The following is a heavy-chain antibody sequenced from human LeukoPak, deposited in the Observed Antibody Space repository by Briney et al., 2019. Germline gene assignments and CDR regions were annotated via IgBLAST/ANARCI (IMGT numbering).Heavy chain of an antibody. V-gene: IGHV3-53*04. CDR1: GFTVSSNY. J-gene: IGHJ6*02. Sequence: GGSLRLSCAASGFTVSSNYMSWVRQAPGKGLEWVSVIYSGGSTYYADSVKGQFTISRHNSKNTLYLQMNSLRAEDTAVYYCATPLMTTSYYGMDVWGQGTTVTVSS. D-gene: IGHD3-16*01. CDR3: ATPLMTTSYYGMDV. CDR2: IYSGGST.